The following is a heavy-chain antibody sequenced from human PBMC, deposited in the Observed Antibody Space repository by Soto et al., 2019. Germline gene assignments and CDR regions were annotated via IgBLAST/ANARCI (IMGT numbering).Heavy chain of an antibody. Sequence: PGGSLRLSCAASGFTFSSYAMSWVRQAPGKGLEWVSAISGSGGSTYYADSVKCRFTISRDNSKNTLYLQMNSLRAEDTAVYYCAKDKGNSYGREIDYWGQGTLVTVSS. CDR1: GFTFSSYA. J-gene: IGHJ4*02. CDR2: ISGSGGST. D-gene: IGHD5-18*01. V-gene: IGHV3-23*01. CDR3: AKDKGNSYGREIDY.